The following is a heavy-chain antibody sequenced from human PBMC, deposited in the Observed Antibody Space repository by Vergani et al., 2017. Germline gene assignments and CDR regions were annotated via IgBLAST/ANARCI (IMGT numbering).Heavy chain of an antibody. CDR2: ISSGGGDI. D-gene: IGHD3-10*01. J-gene: IGHJ1*01. CDR3: TTAWGLYYLHGEYFQY. V-gene: IGHV3-23*01. Sequence: EVQLLESGGGLVQPGGSRRLSCAGAGFTFATYTMASVRQAPGKGLEWVATISSGGGDIFYADSVKGRFTISRDNSKNTLFLQMNSLKDEDTAVYYCTTAWGLYYLHGEYFQYWGRGTLVSVSS. CDR1: GFTFATYT.